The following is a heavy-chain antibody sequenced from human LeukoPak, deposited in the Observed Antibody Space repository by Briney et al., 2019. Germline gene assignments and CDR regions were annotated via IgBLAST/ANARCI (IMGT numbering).Heavy chain of an antibody. D-gene: IGHD2-8*01. V-gene: IGHV3-9*01. Sequence: PGGSLRLSCAASGFTFDDYAMHWVRQAPGKGLEWVSGISWNSGSIGYADSVKGRFTISRDNAKNSLYLQMNSLRAEDTALYYCAKGARGLMVYNDFFDYWGQGTLVTVSS. CDR1: GFTFDDYA. J-gene: IGHJ4*02. CDR2: ISWNSGSI. CDR3: AKGARGLMVYNDFFDY.